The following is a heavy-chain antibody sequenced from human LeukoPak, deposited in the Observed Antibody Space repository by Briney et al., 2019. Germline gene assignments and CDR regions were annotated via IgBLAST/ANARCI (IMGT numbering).Heavy chain of an antibody. Sequence: PSETLSLTCTVSGGSISSSSYYWGWIRQPPGKGLEWIGSIYYSGSTYYNPSLKSRVTISVDTSKNQFSLKLSSVTAADTAVYYCASTYYDILTGSWDYWGQGTLVTVSS. V-gene: IGHV4-39*01. CDR3: ASTYYDILTGSWDY. J-gene: IGHJ4*02. D-gene: IGHD3-9*01. CDR1: GGSISSSSYY. CDR2: IYYSGST.